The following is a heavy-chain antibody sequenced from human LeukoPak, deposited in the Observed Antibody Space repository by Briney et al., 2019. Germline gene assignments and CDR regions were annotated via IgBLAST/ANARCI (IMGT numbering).Heavy chain of an antibody. CDR1: GGTFSSYA. D-gene: IGHD2-21*02. J-gene: IGHJ4*02. CDR2: IIPILGIA. Sequence: ASVKVSCKASGGTFSSYAISWVRQAPGQGLEWMGGIIPILGIANYAQKFQGRVTITADKSTSTAYMELSSLRSEDTAVYYCARDYFSGDCGGDCYSDYWGQGTLVTVSS. V-gene: IGHV1-69*10. CDR3: ARDYFSGDCGGDCYSDY.